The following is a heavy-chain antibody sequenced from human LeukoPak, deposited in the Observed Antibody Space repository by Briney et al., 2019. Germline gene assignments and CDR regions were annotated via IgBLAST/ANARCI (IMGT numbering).Heavy chain of an antibody. Sequence: ASVKVSCKVSGYTLTELSMHWVRQAPGKGLGWVGGFDPEDGETIYAQKFQGRVTMTEDTSTDTAYMELSSLRSEDTAVYYCATDILGYYDSSGYSYYWGQGTLVTVSS. CDR1: GYTLTELS. V-gene: IGHV1-24*01. CDR3: ATDILGYYDSSGYSYY. CDR2: FDPEDGET. J-gene: IGHJ4*02. D-gene: IGHD3-22*01.